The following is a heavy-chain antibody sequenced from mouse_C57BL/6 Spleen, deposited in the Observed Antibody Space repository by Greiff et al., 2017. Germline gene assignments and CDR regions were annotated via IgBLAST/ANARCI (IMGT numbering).Heavy chain of an antibody. V-gene: IGHV6-3*01. Sequence: EVQLVESGGGLVQPGGSMKLSCVASGFTFSNYWMNWVRQSPEKGLEWVAQIRLKSDNYATHYAESVKGRFTISRDDSKSSVYLQMNNLRAEDTGIYYCTGGGWSAYWGQGTLVTVSA. CDR3: TGGGWSAY. CDR2: IRLKSDNYAT. CDR1: GFTFSNYW. J-gene: IGHJ3*01. D-gene: IGHD2-3*01.